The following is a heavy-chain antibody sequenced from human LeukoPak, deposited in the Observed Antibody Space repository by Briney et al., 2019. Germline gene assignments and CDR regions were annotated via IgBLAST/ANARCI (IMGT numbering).Heavy chain of an antibody. D-gene: IGHD3-22*01. CDR3: AKGDDSSGYYGHYDY. J-gene: IGHJ4*02. V-gene: IGHV3-23*01. Sequence: PGGSLRLSCAASGFTFSSYAMSWVRQAPGKGLEWVSAISGSGGSTYYADSVKGRFTISRDNSKNTLYLQMNSLRAEDTAVYYCAKGDDSSGYYGHYDYWGQGTLVTVPS. CDR2: ISGSGGST. CDR1: GFTFSSYA.